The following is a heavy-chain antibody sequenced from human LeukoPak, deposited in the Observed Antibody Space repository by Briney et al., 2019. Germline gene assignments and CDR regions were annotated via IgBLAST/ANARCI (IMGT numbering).Heavy chain of an antibody. CDR1: GFTLSSYS. D-gene: IGHD3-16*02. V-gene: IGHV3-74*01. Sequence: GGSLRLSCAASGFTLSSYSMNWVRQAPGKGLVWVSRINSDGSSTSYADSVKGRFTISRDNAKNTLYLQMNSLRAEDTAVYYCARSRYYDYVWGSYHSPFDYWGQGTLVTVSS. CDR3: ARSRYYDYVWGSYHSPFDY. J-gene: IGHJ4*02. CDR2: INSDGSST.